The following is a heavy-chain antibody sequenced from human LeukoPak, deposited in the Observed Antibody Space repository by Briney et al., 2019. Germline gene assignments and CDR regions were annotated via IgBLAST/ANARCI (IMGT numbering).Heavy chain of an antibody. CDR3: ARDLKNTMVRGRYMDV. V-gene: IGHV1-2*02. CDR2: INPNSGGT. J-gene: IGHJ6*03. D-gene: IGHD3-10*01. Sequence: ASVKVSCKASGYTFTGYYMHWVRQAPGQGLEWMGWINPNSGGTNYAQKFQRRVTMTRDTSISTAYMELSRLRSDDTAVYYCARDLKNTMVRGRYMDVWGKGTTVTVSS. CDR1: GYTFTGYY.